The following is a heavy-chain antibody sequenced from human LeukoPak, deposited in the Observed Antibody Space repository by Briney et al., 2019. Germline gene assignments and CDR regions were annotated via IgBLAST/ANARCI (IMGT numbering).Heavy chain of an antibody. Sequence: PGGSLRLSCAASGFTFSSYAMSWVRQAPGKGLEWVSAISGSGGSTYYADSVKGRFTISRDNSKNTLYLQMNSLRAEDTAVYYCARSYSRARTIAAAGPEYFQHWGQGTLVTVSS. J-gene: IGHJ1*01. V-gene: IGHV3-23*01. CDR1: GFTFSSYA. CDR3: ARSYSRARTIAAAGPEYFQH. CDR2: ISGSGGST. D-gene: IGHD6-13*01.